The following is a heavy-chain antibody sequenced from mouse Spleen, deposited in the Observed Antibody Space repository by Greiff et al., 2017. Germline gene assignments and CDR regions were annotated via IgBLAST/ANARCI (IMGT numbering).Heavy chain of an antibody. CDR2: ISYSGST. D-gene: IGHD4-1*01. CDR3: ARSGTGAMDY. Sequence: ESGPGLVKPSQSLSLTCTVTGYSITSDYAWNWIRQFPGNKLEWMGYISYSGSTSYNPSLKSRISITRDTSKNQFFLQLNSVTTEDTATYYCARSGTGAMDYWGQGTSVTVSS. V-gene: IGHV3-2*02. CDR1: GYSITSDYA. J-gene: IGHJ4*01.